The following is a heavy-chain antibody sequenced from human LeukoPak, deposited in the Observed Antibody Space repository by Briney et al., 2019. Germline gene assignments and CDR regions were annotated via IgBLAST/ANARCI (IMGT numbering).Heavy chain of an antibody. CDR2: IYYSGST. CDR1: GGSISSSSYY. D-gene: IGHD3-10*01. CDR3: ARLYGSGSYYFYYFDY. J-gene: IGHJ4*02. V-gene: IGHV4-39*01. Sequence: SETLSLTCTVSGGSISSSSYYWGWIRQPPGKGLEWIGSIYYSGSTYYNPSLKSRVTISVDTSKNQFSLKLSSVAAADTAVYYCARLYGSGSYYFYYFDYWGQGTLVTVSS.